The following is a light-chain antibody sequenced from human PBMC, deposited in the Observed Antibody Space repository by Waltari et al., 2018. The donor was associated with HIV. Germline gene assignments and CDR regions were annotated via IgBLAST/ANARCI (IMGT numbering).Light chain of an antibody. Sequence: EIVMTQSPATLSVSPGARATLSCRASPSVSSNLAWYQPKPGLAPTLLIYGASTMATGIPARCSGSGSGTEFTLTISSLQSEDFAVYYCQQYNNWPPLTFGGGTKVEIK. CDR1: PSVSSN. CDR2: GAS. J-gene: IGKJ4*01. CDR3: QQYNNWPPLT. V-gene: IGKV3-15*01.